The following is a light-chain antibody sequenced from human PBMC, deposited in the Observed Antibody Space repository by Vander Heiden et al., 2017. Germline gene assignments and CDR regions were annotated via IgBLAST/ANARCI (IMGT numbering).Light chain of an antibody. CDR1: TLGDKS. CDR3: QARDSSRNGVV. CDR2: QDS. Sequence: SYDLTQPPAVSVSPGQTASITCSGETLGDKSACWYQQKPGQSPVLVIYQDSKRPSVIPARFSGSNSGTTAALTISVAQAMGGADYYCQARDSSRNGVVFGGGTKLTVL. V-gene: IGLV3-1*01. J-gene: IGLJ2*01.